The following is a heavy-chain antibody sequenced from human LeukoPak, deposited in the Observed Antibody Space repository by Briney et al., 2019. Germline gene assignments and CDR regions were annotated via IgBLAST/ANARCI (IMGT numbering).Heavy chain of an antibody. CDR1: GFTFSDYY. J-gene: IGHJ6*02. Sequence: PGGSLTLSCAASGFTFSDYYMSWIRQAPGKGLEWVSYISSSGSTIYYADSVKGRFTISRDNAKNSLYLQMNSLRAEDTAVYYCARDEGADFWSGYSYYYYGMDVWGQGTTVTVSS. CDR2: ISSSGSTI. D-gene: IGHD3-3*01. CDR3: ARDEGADFWSGYSYYYYGMDV. V-gene: IGHV3-11*01.